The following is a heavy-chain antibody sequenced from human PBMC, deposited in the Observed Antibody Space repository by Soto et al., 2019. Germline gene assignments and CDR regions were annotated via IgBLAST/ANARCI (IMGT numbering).Heavy chain of an antibody. CDR1: GYTFTGDY. J-gene: IGHJ4*02. CDR3: PRDDPTVDYADY. V-gene: IGHV1-2*04. CDR2: MNPNSGGT. Sequence: ASVKVSCKASGYTFTGDYMHWVRQAPGQGLEWMGWMNPNSGGTNYAQKSQGWVTMTRDTSISTAYMELSRLRSDDTDVSYCPRDDPTVDYADYLGPGTLVTVAS.